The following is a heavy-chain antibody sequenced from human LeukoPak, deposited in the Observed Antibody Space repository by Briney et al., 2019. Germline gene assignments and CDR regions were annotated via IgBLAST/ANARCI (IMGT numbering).Heavy chain of an antibody. CDR2: MNSSSATF. CDR1: GFTFSSYE. Sequence: GVCLRLSCAASGFTFSSYEMNWVRQAPGRGREWVSYMNSSSATFCSADSVEGRFTISRDNAKNSLYLQMSSLRAEDTAVYYCARDAAKANWYFDVWGRGSLVTVSS. J-gene: IGHJ2*01. V-gene: IGHV3-48*03. CDR3: ARDAAKANWYFDV.